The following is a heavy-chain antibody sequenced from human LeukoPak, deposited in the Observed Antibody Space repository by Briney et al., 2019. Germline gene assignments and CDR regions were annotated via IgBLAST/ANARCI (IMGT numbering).Heavy chain of an antibody. CDR2: ISFDGSVK. J-gene: IGHJ3*01. CDR3: ARHFGGFDF. V-gene: IGHV3-30*04. Sequence: GGSLRLSCAASGFAFSDYAMHWVRQAPGKGLEWVAVISFDGSVKDFADSVKGRFTISRDNSRNTLFLQMNSLRPEDTAVYYCARHFGGFDFWGQGTMVTVSS. D-gene: IGHD4-23*01. CDR1: GFAFSDYA.